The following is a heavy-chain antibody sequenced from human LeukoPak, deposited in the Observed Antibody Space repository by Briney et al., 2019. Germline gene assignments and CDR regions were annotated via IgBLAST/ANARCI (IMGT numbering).Heavy chain of an antibody. CDR1: GGSISSSSYY. V-gene: IGHV4-39*01. CDR2: IYYSGST. D-gene: IGHD2-2*02. J-gene: IGHJ6*02. Sequence: SETLSLTCTVSGGSISSSSYYWGWIRQPPGKGLEWIGSIYYSGSTYYNPSLKSRVTISVDTSKNQFSLKLSSVTAADTAVYYCARHGYCSSTSCYNYYGMDVWGQGTTVTVSS. CDR3: ARHGYCSSTSCYNYYGMDV.